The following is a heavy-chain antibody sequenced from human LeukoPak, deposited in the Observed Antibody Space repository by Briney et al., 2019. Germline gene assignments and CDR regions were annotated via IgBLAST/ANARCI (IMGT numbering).Heavy chain of an antibody. CDR1: GYTFNVYY. V-gene: IGHV1-2*02. CDR3: ARVSSGYSRQYYYYYMDV. D-gene: IGHD3-22*01. CDR2: INPNNGGT. Sequence: GASVKVSCKASGYTFNVYYIHWVRRAPGQGLEWMGWINPNNGGTNYAQKFQGRVIMTRDTSISTAYMELSRLRSDDTAVYYCARVSSGYSRQYYYYYMDVWGKGTTVTVSS. J-gene: IGHJ6*03.